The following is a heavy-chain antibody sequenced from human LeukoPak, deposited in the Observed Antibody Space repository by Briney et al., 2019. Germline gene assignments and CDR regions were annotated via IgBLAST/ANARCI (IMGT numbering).Heavy chain of an antibody. V-gene: IGHV4-4*07. Sequence: PSETLSLTCTVSGGSISSYYWSWIRQPPAQGLEWIGSRYTSWSTNYNPPPKSQVTMSVATSKNQFSLKLSSVPAADTAVYYCARGVGAQLDYWGQGTVVTVSS. CDR2: RYTSWST. CDR3: ARGVGAQLDY. D-gene: IGHD1-26*01. CDR1: GGSISSYY. J-gene: IGHJ4*02.